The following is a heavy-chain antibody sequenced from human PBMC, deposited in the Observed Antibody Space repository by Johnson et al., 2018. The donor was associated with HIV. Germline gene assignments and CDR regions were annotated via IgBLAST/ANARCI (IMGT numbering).Heavy chain of an antibody. D-gene: IGHD3-22*01. CDR3: ARGSRYTYDNDDAYLLHAFDF. J-gene: IGHJ3*01. V-gene: IGHV3-13*01. CDR1: GFTFSSYD. CDR2: IGTAGDT. Sequence: VQLVESGGGLVQPGRSLRLSCAASGFTFSSYDMHWVRQATGKGLEWVSAIGTAGDTYYPGSVKGRFTISRENAKSSLYLQMNSLRVEDTAVYYCARGSRYTYDNDDAYLLHAFDFWGQGTMVTVSS.